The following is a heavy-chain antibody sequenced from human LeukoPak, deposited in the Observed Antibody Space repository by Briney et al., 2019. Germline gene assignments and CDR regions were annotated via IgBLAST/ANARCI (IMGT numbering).Heavy chain of an antibody. CDR3: ARALGAIDDY. D-gene: IGHD1-26*01. CDR1: GGSISSSPYY. CDR2: IYYSGST. J-gene: IGHJ4*02. V-gene: IGHV4-39*07. Sequence: SETLSLTCTVSGGSISSSPYYWGWIRQPPGKGLEWIGNIYYSGSTNYNPSLKSRVTISVDTSKNQFSLKLSSVTAADTAVYYCARALGAIDDYWGQGTLVTVSS.